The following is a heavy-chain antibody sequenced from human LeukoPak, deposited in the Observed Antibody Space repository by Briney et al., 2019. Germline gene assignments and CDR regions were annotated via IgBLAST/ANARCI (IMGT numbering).Heavy chain of an antibody. D-gene: IGHD2-2*01. J-gene: IGHJ4*02. Sequence: SGGSLRLSCAASGFTFSSYAMSWVRQAPGKGLEWVSAISGGGGSTYYADSVKGRFTISRDNSKNTLYLQMNSLRAEDTAVYYCAKYPLPGYCSSTSWYFDYWGQGTLVTVSS. CDR1: GFTFSSYA. CDR2: ISGGGGST. V-gene: IGHV3-23*01. CDR3: AKYPLPGYCSSTSWYFDY.